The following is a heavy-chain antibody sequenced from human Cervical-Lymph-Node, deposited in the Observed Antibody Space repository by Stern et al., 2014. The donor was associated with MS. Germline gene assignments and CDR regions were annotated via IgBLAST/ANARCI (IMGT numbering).Heavy chain of an antibody. Sequence: QVQLMQSGAEVKKPGASVKISCKAPGYTFTNYYIHWMRQAPGQGPEWVGMINPSGDSTTYAQKFQGRVTMTRDTSTSTVYMELSRLRSEDAAVYYCASGRLGYWGQGTQVTVSS. CDR3: ASGRLGY. CDR1: GYTFTNYY. V-gene: IGHV1-46*01. J-gene: IGHJ4*02. CDR2: INPSGDST.